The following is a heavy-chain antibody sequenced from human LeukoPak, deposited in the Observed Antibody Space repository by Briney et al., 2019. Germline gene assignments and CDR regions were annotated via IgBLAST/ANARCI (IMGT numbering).Heavy chain of an antibody. V-gene: IGHV4-34*01. CDR3: ARDPSGAVAMGDAFDI. CDR2: INHSGST. J-gene: IGHJ3*02. Sequence: SETLSLTCAVYGGSFSGYYWSWIRQPPGKGLEWIGEINHSGSTNYNPSLKSRVTISVDTSKNQFSLKLSSVTAADTAVYYCARDPSGAVAMGDAFDIWGQGTMVTVSS. D-gene: IGHD6-13*01. CDR1: GGSFSGYY.